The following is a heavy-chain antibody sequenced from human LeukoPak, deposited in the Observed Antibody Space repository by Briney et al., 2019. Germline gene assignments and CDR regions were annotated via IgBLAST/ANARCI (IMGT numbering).Heavy chain of an antibody. CDR2: ISAYNGNT. V-gene: IGHV1-18*01. Sequence: ASVKVSCKASGYTFTSYGISWVRQAPGQGLEWTGWISAYNGNTNYAQKLQGRVTMTTDTSTSTAYMELRSLRSDDTAVYYCARIGHDFWSGLCYFDYWGQGTLVTVSS. CDR1: GYTFTSYG. D-gene: IGHD3-3*01. J-gene: IGHJ4*02. CDR3: ARIGHDFWSGLCYFDY.